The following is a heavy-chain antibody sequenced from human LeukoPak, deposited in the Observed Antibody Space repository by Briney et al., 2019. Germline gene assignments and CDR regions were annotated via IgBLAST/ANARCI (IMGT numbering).Heavy chain of an antibody. CDR1: GYTFTNYD. V-gene: IGHV1-2*02. Sequence: ASVKVSCKASGYTFTNYDINWVRQATGQGLEWMGWINPKSDGTKYAQNFQGRVTMTWDTSISTAYMEVSRLTSDDTAMFYCARDPPGTTAFDLWGQGTMVTVSS. CDR3: ARDPPGTTAFDL. CDR2: INPKSDGT. D-gene: IGHD1-1*01. J-gene: IGHJ3*01.